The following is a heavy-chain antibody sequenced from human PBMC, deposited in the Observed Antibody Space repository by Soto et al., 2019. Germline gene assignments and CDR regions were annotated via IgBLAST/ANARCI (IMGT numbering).Heavy chain of an antibody. CDR2: IIPIFGTA. J-gene: IGHJ6*02. Sequence: QVQLVQSGAEVKKPGSSVKVSCKASGGTFSSYAISWVRQAPGQGLEWMGGIIPIFGTANYAQKFQGRVTITADESTSTAYMELSSLRSEDTAVYYCASGGCDLHGVTATGYYGMDVWGQGTTVTVSS. V-gene: IGHV1-69*01. D-gene: IGHD2-21*02. CDR3: ASGGCDLHGVTATGYYGMDV. CDR1: GGTFSSYA.